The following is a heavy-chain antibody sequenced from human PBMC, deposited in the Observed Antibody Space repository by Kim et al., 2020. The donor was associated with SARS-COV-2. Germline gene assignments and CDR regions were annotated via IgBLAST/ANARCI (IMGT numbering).Heavy chain of an antibody. CDR2: ISSNSSDI. V-gene: IGHV3-21*01. CDR1: GFTIRRDS. CDR3: ARDLKSIAAAGGAYYYYGMDV. J-gene: IGHJ6*01. Sequence: GGSLRLSCAASGFTIRRDSMNWVRQAPGKGLEWVSPISSNSSDIYYADSVKGRFTISRDNAKNSLYLQMNSLRAEDTAVYYCARDLKSIAAAGGAYYYYGMDVWGQGTTVTVSS. D-gene: IGHD6-13*01.